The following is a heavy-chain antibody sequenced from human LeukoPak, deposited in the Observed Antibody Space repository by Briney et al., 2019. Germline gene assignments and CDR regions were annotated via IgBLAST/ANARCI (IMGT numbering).Heavy chain of an antibody. CDR1: GFTFSTYG. CDR3: ARGKDYSKRRYFDY. Sequence: PGGSLRLSCAASGFTFSTYGMHWVRQAPGKGLEWVSSISSNHSYIYYADSVKGRFTISRDNAKNSLYLQMNSLRAEDTAVYYCARGKDYSKRRYFDYWGQGTLVTVSS. CDR2: ISSNHSYI. V-gene: IGHV3-21*01. D-gene: IGHD4-11*01. J-gene: IGHJ4*02.